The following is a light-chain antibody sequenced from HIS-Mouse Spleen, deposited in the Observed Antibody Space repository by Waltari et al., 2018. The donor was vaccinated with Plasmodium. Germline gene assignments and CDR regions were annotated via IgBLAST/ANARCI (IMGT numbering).Light chain of an antibody. J-gene: IGLJ2*01. V-gene: IGLV1-51*01. CDR1: SSNIGNNY. CDR3: GTGDSSLSAGVV. CDR2: DNN. Sequence: QSVLTQPPSVSAAPGQKVTISCSGSSSNIGNNYVSWYQQLPETAPKLLIYDNNKRPSGIPDRFSGSKSGTSATLGITGLQTGDEADYYCGTGDSSLSAGVVFGGGTKLTVL.